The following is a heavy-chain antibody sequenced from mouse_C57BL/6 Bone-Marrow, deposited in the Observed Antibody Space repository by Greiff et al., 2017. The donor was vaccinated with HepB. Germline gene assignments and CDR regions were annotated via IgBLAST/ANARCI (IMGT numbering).Heavy chain of an antibody. CDR2: IDPANGNT. V-gene: IGHV14-3*01. CDR3: ALYYDYDGPFDY. D-gene: IGHD2-4*01. J-gene: IGHJ2*01. Sequence: VQLQQSVAELVRPGASVKLSCTASGFNIKNTYMHWVKQRPEQGLEWIGRIDPANGNTKYAPKFQGKATLTADKSSSTAYMQLSSLTSEDSAVYFCALYYDYDGPFDYWGQGTTLTVSS. CDR1: GFNIKNTY.